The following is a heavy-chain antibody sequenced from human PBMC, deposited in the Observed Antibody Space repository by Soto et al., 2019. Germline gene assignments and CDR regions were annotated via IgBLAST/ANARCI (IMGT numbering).Heavy chain of an antibody. D-gene: IGHD2-21*01. Sequence: SETLSLTCTVSGGSISSYYWSWIRQPAGKGLEWIGRIYTSGSTNYNPSLKSRVTMSVDTSKNQFSLKLSSVTAADTAVYYCAREPVVSAIAYYYYYYGMDVWGQGTTVTVSS. J-gene: IGHJ6*02. CDR3: AREPVVSAIAYYYYYYGMDV. CDR1: GGSISSYY. V-gene: IGHV4-4*07. CDR2: IYTSGST.